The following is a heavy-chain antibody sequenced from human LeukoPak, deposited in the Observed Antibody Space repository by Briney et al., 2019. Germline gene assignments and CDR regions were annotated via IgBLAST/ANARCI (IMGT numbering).Heavy chain of an antibody. CDR3: ARMHVYGGRCFDY. V-gene: IGHV3-21*01. D-gene: IGHD4-23*01. Sequence: GGSLRLSCAASGFTFSSYSMNWVRQAPGKGLEWVSSISSSSSYIYYADSVKGRFTISRDNAKNSLYLQMNSLRAEDTAVYYSARMHVYGGRCFDYWGQGTLVTVSS. CDR2: ISSSSSYI. CDR1: GFTFSSYS. J-gene: IGHJ4*02.